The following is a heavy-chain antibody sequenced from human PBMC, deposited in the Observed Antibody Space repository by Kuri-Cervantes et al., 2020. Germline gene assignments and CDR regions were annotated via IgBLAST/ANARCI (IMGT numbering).Heavy chain of an antibody. V-gene: IGHV3-30*03. CDR3: ARGFGRSGYSSSWYGPHNWFDP. CDR1: GFTFSSYG. Sequence: GGSLRLSCAASGFTFSSYGMHWVRQAPGKGLEWVAVISYDGSNKYYADSVKGRFTISRDNSKNTLYLQMNSLRAEDTAVYYCARGFGRSGYSSSWYGPHNWFDPWGQGTLVTVSS. D-gene: IGHD6-13*01. CDR2: ISYDGSNK. J-gene: IGHJ5*02.